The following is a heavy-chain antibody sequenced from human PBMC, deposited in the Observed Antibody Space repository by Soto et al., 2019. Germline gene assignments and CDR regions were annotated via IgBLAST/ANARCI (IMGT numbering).Heavy chain of an antibody. CDR2: IWYDGSNK. CDR1: GFTFSSYG. J-gene: IGHJ6*02. V-gene: IGHV3-33*01. CDR3: ARDRGGNGMDV. Sequence: QVQLVESGGGVVQPGRSLRLSCAASGFTFSSYGMHWVRQAPGKGLEWVAVIWYDGSNKYYADSVKGRFTISRDNSKNTLYVHMNSLRAEDTAVYYCARDRGGNGMDVWGQGTTVTVSS. D-gene: IGHD3-10*01.